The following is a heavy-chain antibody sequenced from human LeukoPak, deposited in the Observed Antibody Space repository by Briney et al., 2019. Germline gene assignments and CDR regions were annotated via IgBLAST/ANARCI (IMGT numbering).Heavy chain of an antibody. CDR2: ISPGDSDT. D-gene: IGHD2-15*01. CDR3: ANSFLEGFDP. CDR1: GYSFTSNW. Sequence: GESLKISCKGSGYSFTSNWIGWVRQMPGKGLEWMGIISPGDSDTRYSPSFQGQVTISADKSINTAYLQWSSLKASDTVMYYCANSFLEGFDPWGQGTLVTVSS. J-gene: IGHJ5*02. V-gene: IGHV5-51*01.